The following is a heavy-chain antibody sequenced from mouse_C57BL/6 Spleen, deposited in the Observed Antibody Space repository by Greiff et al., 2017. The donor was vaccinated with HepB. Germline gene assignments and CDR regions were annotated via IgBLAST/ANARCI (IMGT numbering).Heavy chain of an antibody. CDR1: GISITTGNYR. V-gene: IGHV3-5*01. CDR2: IYYSGTI. D-gene: IGHD2-1*01. J-gene: IGHJ2*01. CDR3: ARGLGRVTYFDY. Sequence: EVKLMESGPGLVKPSQTVFLTCTVTGISITTGNYRWSWNRQFPGNKLEWIGYIYYSGTITYNPSLTSRTTITRDTPKNQFLLEMNSLTAEDTATCYGARGLGRVTYFDYWGQGTTLTVSS.